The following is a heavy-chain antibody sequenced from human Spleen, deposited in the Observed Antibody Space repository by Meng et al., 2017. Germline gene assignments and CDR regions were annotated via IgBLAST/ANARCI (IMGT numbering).Heavy chain of an antibody. CDR2: TYYRSKWYN. D-gene: IGHD3-16*01. Sequence: QVQLQQSGPGLVKPSQTLSLPCVISGDRVSSESSSWNWIRQSPSRGLEWLGRTYYRSKWYNDYAVSVKSRITINPDTSKNQFSLQLNSVTPEDTAVYYCARQEGAFDYWGQGTLVTVSS. CDR3: ARQEGAFDY. V-gene: IGHV6-1*01. J-gene: IGHJ4*02. CDR1: GDRVSSESSS.